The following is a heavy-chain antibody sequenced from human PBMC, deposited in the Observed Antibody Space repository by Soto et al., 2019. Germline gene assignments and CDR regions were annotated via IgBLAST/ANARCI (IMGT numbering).Heavy chain of an antibody. D-gene: IGHD4-17*01. CDR1: GCTCSSYG. CDR3: ASDGPPVTTSSYFDI. J-gene: IGHJ4*01. Sequence: GGSLRLSSAASGCTCSSYGRSWVRQATGKGLEWVSSISSSSSYIYYADSVKGRFTISRDNAKNSLYLQMTSLRAEDTAVYYCASDGPPVTTSSYFDIWGQAPLVTVSS. CDR2: ISSSSSYI. V-gene: IGHV3-21*01.